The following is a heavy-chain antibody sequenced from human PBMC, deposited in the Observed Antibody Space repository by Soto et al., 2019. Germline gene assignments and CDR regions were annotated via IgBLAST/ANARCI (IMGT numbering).Heavy chain of an antibody. CDR1: GGSFSGYY. CDR3: ARGEGTAGSRQFDY. D-gene: IGHD6-19*01. CDR2: INHSGST. J-gene: IGHJ4*02. V-gene: IGHV4-34*01. Sequence: SETLSLTCAVYGGSFSGYYWSWIRQPPGKGLEWIGEINHSGSTNYNPSLKSRVTISVDTSKNQFSLKLSSVTAADTAVYYCARGEGTAGSRQFDYWGQGTLVTVSS.